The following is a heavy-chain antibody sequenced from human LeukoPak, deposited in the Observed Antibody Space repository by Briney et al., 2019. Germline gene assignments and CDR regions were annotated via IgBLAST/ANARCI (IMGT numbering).Heavy chain of an antibody. V-gene: IGHV4-4*07. CDR2: IYTSGST. Sequence: SETLSLTCTVSGGSISSNYWSWIRQPAGKGLEWIGRIYTSGSTNYNPSLKSRVTMSVGTSKNQSSLKLSSVTAADTAVYYCARDDNYDFWSGSWFDPWGQGTLVTVSS. D-gene: IGHD3-3*01. CDR1: GGSISSNY. CDR3: ARDDNYDFWSGSWFDP. J-gene: IGHJ5*02.